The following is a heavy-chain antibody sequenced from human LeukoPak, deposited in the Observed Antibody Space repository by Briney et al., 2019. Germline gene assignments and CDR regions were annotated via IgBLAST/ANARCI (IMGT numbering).Heavy chain of an antibody. CDR3: ARVEVSMVRGVQYYFLY. CDR1: GFTFSSYS. J-gene: IGHJ4*02. CDR2: IIYTFYI. Sequence: PGGSLRLSCAASGFTFSSYSMNWVREAPGKGREWVSSIIYTFYIFYAHSVKRRFTIPRHHPKNSLYLQINTLRAEDTAVYYCARVEVSMVRGVQYYFLYGGQGTLVPVS. V-gene: IGHV3-21*01. D-gene: IGHD3-10*01.